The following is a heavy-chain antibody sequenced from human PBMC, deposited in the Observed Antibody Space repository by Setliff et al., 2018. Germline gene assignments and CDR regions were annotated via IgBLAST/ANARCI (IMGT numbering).Heavy chain of an antibody. Sequence: GGSLRLSCAASGSTSNTYNMNWVRQAPGKGLEWVSSISGSSSYIYYADSVKGRFTISRDSAKNSLYLQMNSLRAEDTAVYYCARDQFRNSGGLYSWGQGTLVTVSS. D-gene: IGHD1-7*01. CDR3: ARDQFRNSGGLYS. CDR1: GSTSNTYN. CDR2: ISGSSSYI. V-gene: IGHV3-21*01. J-gene: IGHJ5*02.